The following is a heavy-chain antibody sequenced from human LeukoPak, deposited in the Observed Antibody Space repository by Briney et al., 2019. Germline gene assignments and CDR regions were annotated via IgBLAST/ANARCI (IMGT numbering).Heavy chain of an antibody. V-gene: IGHV4-59*08. CDR2: VHYSGST. J-gene: IGHJ4*02. D-gene: IGHD3-10*01. CDR3: ARGTANMVRGVIYFDY. Sequence: SETLSLTCTVSGGSISGYYYYWIRQPPGKGLEWIGYVHYSGSTNYNPSLKSRVTISVDTSKNQFSLKLSSVTAADTAVYYCARGTANMVRGVIYFDYWGQGTLVTVSS. CDR1: GGSISGYY.